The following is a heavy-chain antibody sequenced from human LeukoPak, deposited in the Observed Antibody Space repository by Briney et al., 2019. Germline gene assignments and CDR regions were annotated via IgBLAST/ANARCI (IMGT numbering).Heavy chain of an antibody. J-gene: IGHJ5*02. CDR1: GGSIGSYY. CDR3: ASQRLYCSSTSCSQGWFDP. CDR2: IYSSGST. Sequence: PSETLSLTCTVSGGSIGSYYWSWIRQPPGKGLEWIGHIYSSGSTNYNPSLKSRVTISVDTSRNQFSLNLRSVTAADTAVYYCASQRLYCSSTSCSQGWFDPWGQGTLVTVSS. D-gene: IGHD2-2*01. V-gene: IGHV4-59*01.